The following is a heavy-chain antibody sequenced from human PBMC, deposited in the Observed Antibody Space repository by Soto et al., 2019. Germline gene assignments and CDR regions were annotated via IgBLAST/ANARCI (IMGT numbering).Heavy chain of an antibody. V-gene: IGHV3-15*01. Sequence: GGALRLSCAASGFPFSNAWMSWVRQAPGKGLEWVGRIKIKTDGGTTDYAAPVKGRFTISRDDSKNTLYLQMNSLKTEDTDVYYCTTDARARFYDYVLRGRAPSDYFHYGMDFWGQ. J-gene: IGHJ6*02. D-gene: IGHD3-16*01. CDR3: TTDARARFYDYVLRGRAPSDYFHYGMDF. CDR1: GFPFSNAW. CDR2: IKIKTDGGTT.